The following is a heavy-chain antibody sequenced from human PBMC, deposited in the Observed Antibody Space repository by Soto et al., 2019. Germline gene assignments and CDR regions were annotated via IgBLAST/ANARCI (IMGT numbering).Heavy chain of an antibody. CDR1: GFTFSSSA. CDR3: AKDSGSYFTADY. J-gene: IGHJ4*02. D-gene: IGHD1-26*01. V-gene: IGHV3-23*01. Sequence: SCAASGFTFSSSAMSWVRQAPGKGLERVSAISASGGRTYYADSVKGRFTISRDNSKNTLSLQMNSLRAEDTAIYYCAKDSGSYFTADYWGQGTLVTVS. CDR2: ISASGGRT.